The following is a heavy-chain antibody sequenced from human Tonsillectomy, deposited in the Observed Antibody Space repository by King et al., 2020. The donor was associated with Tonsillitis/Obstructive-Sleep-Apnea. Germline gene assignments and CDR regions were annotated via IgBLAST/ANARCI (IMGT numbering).Heavy chain of an antibody. CDR3: ARVGVGAT. CDR1: GFTLSSYG. V-gene: IGHV3-33*01. CDR2: ICHDGSKK. D-gene: IGHD1-26*01. J-gene: IGHJ1*01. Sequence: VQLVESGGGVVQPGRSLRLSCAASGFTLSSYGMHWVRQAPGKGLEWVAFICHDGSKKYYADSVKGRFTISRDNSKNTLYLQMNSLRAEDTAVYYCARVGVGATWGQGPLVTVSS.